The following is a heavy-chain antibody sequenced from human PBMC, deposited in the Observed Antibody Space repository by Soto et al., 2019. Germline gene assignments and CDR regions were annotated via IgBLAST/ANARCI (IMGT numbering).Heavy chain of an antibody. D-gene: IGHD3-10*01. CDR1: GFTFSDYY. CDR3: ARLRTAYYGSGSYYIGYRPDY. J-gene: IGHJ4*02. CDR2: ISSSSSYT. Sequence: PGGSLRLSCAASGFTFSDYYMSWIRQAPGKGLEWVSYISSSSSYTNYADSVKGRFTISRDNAKNSLYLQMNSLRAEDTAVYYCARLRTAYYGSGSYYIGYRPDYWGQGTLVTVSS. V-gene: IGHV3-11*06.